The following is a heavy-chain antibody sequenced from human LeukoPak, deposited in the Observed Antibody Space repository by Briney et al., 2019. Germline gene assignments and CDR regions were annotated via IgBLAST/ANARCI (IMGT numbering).Heavy chain of an antibody. D-gene: IGHD3-22*01. CDR1: GYTFTSYF. Sequence: GASVKVSCKASGYTFTSYFMHWVRQAPGQGLEWMGIINPNGGSISYAQKFQGRVTMTRDTSTSTVYMELDSLTSDDTAVYFCARDPDGSGSYPIDYWGQGTLVTVSS. J-gene: IGHJ4*02. V-gene: IGHV1-46*01. CDR3: ARDPDGSGSYPIDY. CDR2: INPNGGSI.